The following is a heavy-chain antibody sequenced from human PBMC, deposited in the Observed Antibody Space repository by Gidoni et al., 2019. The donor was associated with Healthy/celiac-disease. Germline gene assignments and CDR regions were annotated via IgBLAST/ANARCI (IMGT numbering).Heavy chain of an antibody. D-gene: IGHD3-22*01. CDR3: ARDRPDYYDSSGSLIDY. Sequence: QVQLVESGGGVVQPGRSLRLSCAASGFTFSSYGMHWVRQAPGKGLEWVAVIWYDGSNKYYADSVKGRFTISRDNSKNTLYLQMNSLRAEDTAVYYCARDRPDYYDSSGSLIDYWGQGTLVTVSS. CDR2: IWYDGSNK. J-gene: IGHJ4*02. CDR1: GFTFSSYG. V-gene: IGHV3-33*01.